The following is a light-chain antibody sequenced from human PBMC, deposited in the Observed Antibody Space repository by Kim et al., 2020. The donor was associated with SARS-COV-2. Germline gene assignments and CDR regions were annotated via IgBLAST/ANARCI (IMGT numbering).Light chain of an antibody. CDR3: QSYDSSLWV. CDR1: SGSIASNY. J-gene: IGLJ3*02. CDR2: EDN. Sequence: GKTLTISCTRSSGSIASNYVQWYQQRPGSSPTTVIYEDNQRPSGVPDRFSGSIDSSSNSASLTISGLKTEDEADYYCQSYDSSLWVFGGGTKLTVL. V-gene: IGLV6-57*01.